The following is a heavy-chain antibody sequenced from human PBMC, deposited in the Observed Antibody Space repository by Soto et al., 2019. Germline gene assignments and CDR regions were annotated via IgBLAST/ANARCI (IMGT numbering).Heavy chain of an antibody. CDR3: AGGIAVAGVDAFDI. V-gene: IGHV4-59*08. Sequence: QVQLQESGPGLVKPSETLSLTCTVSGGSISSYYWSWIRQPPGKGLEWIGYIYYSGSTNYNPSLKSRVTISVDTSKNQFSLKLRSVAAADTAVYYCAGGIAVAGVDAFDIWGQGTMVTVSS. J-gene: IGHJ3*02. CDR2: IYYSGST. D-gene: IGHD6-19*01. CDR1: GGSISSYY.